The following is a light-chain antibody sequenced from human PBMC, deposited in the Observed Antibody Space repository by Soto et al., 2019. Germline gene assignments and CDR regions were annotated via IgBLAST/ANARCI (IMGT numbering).Light chain of an antibody. J-gene: IGKJ4*01. CDR1: QDISNY. CDR2: DAS. Sequence: DIQMTQSPSSLSASVGDRVTITCQASQDISNYLNWYQQKPGKAPKLLIYDASNLETGVPSRFSGSGSGTDFTFTISSLQPEDIATYYCQQYANLPPLTVGGGTKVEIK. V-gene: IGKV1-33*01. CDR3: QQYANLPPLT.